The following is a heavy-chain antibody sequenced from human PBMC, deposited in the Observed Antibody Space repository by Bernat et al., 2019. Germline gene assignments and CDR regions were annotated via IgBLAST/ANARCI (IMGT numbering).Heavy chain of an antibody. V-gene: IGHV3-33*01. J-gene: IGHJ4*02. CDR2: IWYDGSNK. CDR3: ARNSGSYYGVDY. CDR1: GFTFSSYG. D-gene: IGHD1-26*01. Sequence: QVQLVESGGGVVQPGRSLRLSCAASGFTFSSYGMHWVRQAPGKGLEWVAVIWYDGSNKYYAASVTGRFTISRDNSKNTLDLQMNSLRAEDTAVYYCARNSGSYYGVDYWGQGTLVTVSS.